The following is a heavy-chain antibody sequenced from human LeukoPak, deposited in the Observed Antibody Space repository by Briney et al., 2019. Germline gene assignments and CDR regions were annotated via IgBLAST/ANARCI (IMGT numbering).Heavy chain of an antibody. CDR3: ARAIYDYFYGMDV. CDR1: SGSISTYY. Sequence: SETLSLTCSVSSGSISTYYWSWIRQPPGKGLEWIGYIYYTGSTNYNPSLRSRVTMSVHTSKKQISLNLSSVTAADTAVYYCARAIYDYFYGMDVWGQGTTVTVSS. V-gene: IGHV4-59*01. J-gene: IGHJ6*02. CDR2: IYYTGST.